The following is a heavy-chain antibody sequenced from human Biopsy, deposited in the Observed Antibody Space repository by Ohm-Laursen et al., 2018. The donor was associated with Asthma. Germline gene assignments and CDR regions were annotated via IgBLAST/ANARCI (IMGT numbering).Heavy chain of an antibody. D-gene: IGHD2-15*01. CDR3: SRVPTTLRYFDL. V-gene: IGHV4-61*01. Sequence: SQTLSLTCTASGGSVSSGSYYWSWIRQPPGKGLAWDSYISYSGSTDYNPSLKSRLTISMDTSKNQFSLNLSSVTAADTAVYYCSRVPTTLRYFDLWGRGTLVTVSS. CDR1: GGSVSSGSYY. J-gene: IGHJ2*01. CDR2: ISYSGST.